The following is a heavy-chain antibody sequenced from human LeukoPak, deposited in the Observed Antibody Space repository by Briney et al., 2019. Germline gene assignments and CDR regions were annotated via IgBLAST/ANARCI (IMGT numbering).Heavy chain of an antibody. Sequence: TGGSLRLSCAASGFTFSSYSMNWVRQAPGKGLEWVSSISSSSSYIYYADSVKGRFTISRDNAKNSLYLQMNSLRAEDTAVYYCRIMPVAGTRDWFDPWGQGTLVTVSS. CDR2: ISSSSSYI. CDR3: RIMPVAGTRDWFDP. J-gene: IGHJ5*02. D-gene: IGHD6-19*01. V-gene: IGHV3-21*01. CDR1: GFTFSSYS.